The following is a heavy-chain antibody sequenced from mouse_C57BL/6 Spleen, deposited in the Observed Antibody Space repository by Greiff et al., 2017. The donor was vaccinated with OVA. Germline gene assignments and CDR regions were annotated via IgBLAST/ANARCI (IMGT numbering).Heavy chain of an antibody. D-gene: IGHD2-4*01. J-gene: IGHJ4*01. CDR2: INPNNGGT. Sequence: EVQLQESGPELVKPGASVKIPCKASGYTFTDYNMDWVKQSHGKSLEWIGDINPNNGGTIYNQKFKGKATSTVDKSSSTAYMELRSLTSEDTAVYYCARNYYDYDGYAMDYWGQGTSVTVSS. V-gene: IGHV1-18*01. CDR3: ARNYYDYDGYAMDY. CDR1: GYTFTDYN.